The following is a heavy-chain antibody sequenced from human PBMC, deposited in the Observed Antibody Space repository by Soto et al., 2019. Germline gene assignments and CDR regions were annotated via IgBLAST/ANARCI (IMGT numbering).Heavy chain of an antibody. D-gene: IGHD7-27*01. J-gene: IGHJ3*02. CDR2: INAGNGNT. Sequence: ASVKVSCKASGYTFTSYAMHWVRQAPGQRLEWMGWINAGNGNTKYSQKFQGRVTITRDTSASTAYMELSSLRSEDTAVYCCARDRNWGRFGFDIWGQGTMVTVSS. CDR3: ARDRNWGRFGFDI. CDR1: GYTFTSYA. V-gene: IGHV1-3*01.